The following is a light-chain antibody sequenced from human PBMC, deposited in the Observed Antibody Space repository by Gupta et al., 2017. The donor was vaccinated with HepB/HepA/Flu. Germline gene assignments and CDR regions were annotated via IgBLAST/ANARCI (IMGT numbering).Light chain of an antibody. CDR1: SSNVGHNV. CDR3: ATWDFTLRGAV. CDR2: SID. J-gene: IGLJ2*01. V-gene: IGLV1-44*01. Sequence: SVLTQPPSLSGTPGQKVATSRSGSSSNVGHNVVNWYQQVPATSPKLLIYSIDQRPSGVPGRFSGSKSGTSASLAISGLQSEDEAVYYCATWDFTLRGAVIGGGTSLSVL.